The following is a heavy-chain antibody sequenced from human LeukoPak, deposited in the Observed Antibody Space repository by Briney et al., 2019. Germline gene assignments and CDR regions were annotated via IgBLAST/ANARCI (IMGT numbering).Heavy chain of an antibody. CDR2: IYSDGST. Sequence: GGSLRLSCAASGFTVSSNFMSWVRQAPGKGLELVSVIYSDGSTHYADSVKGRFTISRDNSKNTLYLQMNSLRAEDTAVYYCARVTDSSGYYAFDIWGQGTMVTVSS. V-gene: IGHV3-53*01. CDR1: GFTVSSNF. D-gene: IGHD3-22*01. J-gene: IGHJ3*02. CDR3: ARVTDSSGYYAFDI.